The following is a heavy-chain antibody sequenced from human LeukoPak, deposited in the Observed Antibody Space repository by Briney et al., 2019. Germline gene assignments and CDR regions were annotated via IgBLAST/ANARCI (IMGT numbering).Heavy chain of an antibody. V-gene: IGHV1-69*04. J-gene: IGHJ4*02. CDR2: IIPILGIA. CDR1: GGTFSNYA. D-gene: IGHD4-17*01. CDR3: ARDWTTVTTSPHY. Sequence: SVKVSCKTSGGTFSNYAIGWVRQAPGQGLEWMGRIIPILGIANNAQNFQDRVTITADKSTSTAYMELSSLRSEDTAVYYCARDWTTVTTSPHYWGQGTLVTVSS.